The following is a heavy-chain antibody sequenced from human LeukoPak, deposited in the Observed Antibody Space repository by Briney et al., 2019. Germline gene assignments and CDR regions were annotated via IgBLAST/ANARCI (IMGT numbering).Heavy chain of an antibody. J-gene: IGHJ4*02. CDR3: ARGKADTIFGVVIQGFDY. D-gene: IGHD3-3*01. CDR2: IIPIFGTA. V-gene: IGHV1-69*05. Sequence: SVKVSCKASGGTFSSYAISWVRQAPGQGLEWMGGIIPIFGTANYAQKFQGRVTITTDESTSTAYMELSSLRSEDTAVYYCARGKADTIFGVVIQGFDYWGQGTLVNVSS. CDR1: GGTFSSYA.